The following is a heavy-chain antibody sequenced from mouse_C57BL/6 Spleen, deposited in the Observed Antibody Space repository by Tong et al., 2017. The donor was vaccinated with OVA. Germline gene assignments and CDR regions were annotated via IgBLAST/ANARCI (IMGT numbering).Heavy chain of an antibody. CDR2: INPGSGGT. J-gene: IGHJ4*01. CDR1: GYAFTNYL. CDR3: ARHPGAMDY. V-gene: IGHV1-54*01. Sequence: VQLQESGAELVRSGTSVKVSCKASGYAFTNYLIEWVKQRPGQGLEWIGVINPGSGGTNYNEKFKGKATLTADKSSSTAYMQLSSLTSEDSAVYFCARHPGAMDYWGQGTSVTVSS.